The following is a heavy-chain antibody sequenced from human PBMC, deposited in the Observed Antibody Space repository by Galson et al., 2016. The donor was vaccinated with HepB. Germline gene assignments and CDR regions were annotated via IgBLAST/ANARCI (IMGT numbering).Heavy chain of an antibody. J-gene: IGHJ6*02. CDR1: GFRFTYYG. CDR3: AKDSILGATAGFYGIDV. CDR2: ISYDGNKE. Sequence: SLRLSCAASGFRFTYYGLHWVRQAPGKGLEWVAVISYDGNKEYYAGSVKGRFTTFRDNPKTTVYLEMNSLRVEDTAVYYCAKDSILGATAGFYGIDVWGQGTTVTVSS. V-gene: IGHV3-30*18. D-gene: IGHD1-26*01.